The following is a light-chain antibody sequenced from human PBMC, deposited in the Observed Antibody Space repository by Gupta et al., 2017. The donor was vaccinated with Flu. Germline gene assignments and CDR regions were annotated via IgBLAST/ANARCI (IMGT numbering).Light chain of an antibody. J-gene: IGKJ2*01. CDR3: QQYDSSPRT. CDR2: GAS. V-gene: IGKV3-20*01. Sequence: EIVLSQSSGTLSLSSGERATFSCRASQSVSSSYLAWYQQKPGQAPRLLIYGASSRATGIPDRFSGSGSGTDFTLTVSRLEPEDFAVYYCQQYDSSPRTFGQGTKLEIK. CDR1: QSVSSSY.